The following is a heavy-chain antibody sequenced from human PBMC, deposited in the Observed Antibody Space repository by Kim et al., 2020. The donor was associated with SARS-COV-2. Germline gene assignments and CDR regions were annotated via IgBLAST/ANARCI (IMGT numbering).Heavy chain of an antibody. V-gene: IGHV3-48*02. J-gene: IGHJ4*02. CDR2: I. CDR3: ARGHKAAGDY. Sequence: IDYADSVKGRFTSSRENAKNALYRQRNSLRDEDTAVYYCARGHKAAGDYWGQGTLVTVSS.